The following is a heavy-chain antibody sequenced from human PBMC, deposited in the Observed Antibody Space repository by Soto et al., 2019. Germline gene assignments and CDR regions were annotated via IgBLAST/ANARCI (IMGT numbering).Heavy chain of an antibody. D-gene: IGHD1-1*01. J-gene: IGHJ4*02. CDR1: GFTFNDFD. CDR2: LSYDGRNK. V-gene: IGHV3-30*04. Sequence: QVQLVESGGGVVQPGRSLRLSCAASGFTFNDFDMNWVRQAPGKGLEWVASLSYDGRNKYYADSVKGRFIITRDNSKTTLYLLMNSLRGEDTALYYCARDSRVTTRRPSPPGYWGRGTLVTVSS. CDR3: ARDSRVTTRRPSPPGY.